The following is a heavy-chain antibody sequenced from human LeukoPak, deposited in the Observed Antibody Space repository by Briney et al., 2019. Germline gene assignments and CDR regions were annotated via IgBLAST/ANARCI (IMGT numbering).Heavy chain of an antibody. CDR2: IYYSGST. CDR3: ARDIIDSSGYYAGWFDP. J-gene: IGHJ5*02. D-gene: IGHD3-22*01. CDR1: GGSISSHY. Sequence: SETLSLTCTVSGGSISSHYWSWIRQPPGKGLVWIGYIYYSGSTNYNPSLKRRGTISVDTSRKQFSLKLSSVTDADTAVYYCARDIIDSSGYYAGWFDPWGQGTLVTVSS. V-gene: IGHV4-59*11.